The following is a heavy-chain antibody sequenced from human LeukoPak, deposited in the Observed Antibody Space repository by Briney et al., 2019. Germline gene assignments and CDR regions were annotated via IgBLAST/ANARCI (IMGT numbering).Heavy chain of an antibody. CDR1: GYTFTSYG. Sequence: ASVKVSCKASGYTFTSYGISWVRQAPGQGLEWMGWISAYNGNTNYAQKLQGRVTITTDTSTSTAYMELRSLRSDDTAVYYCARDRIAVAGTVRVFDYWGQGTLVTVSS. CDR3: ARDRIAVAGTVRVFDY. CDR2: ISAYNGNT. J-gene: IGHJ4*02. V-gene: IGHV1-18*01. D-gene: IGHD6-19*01.